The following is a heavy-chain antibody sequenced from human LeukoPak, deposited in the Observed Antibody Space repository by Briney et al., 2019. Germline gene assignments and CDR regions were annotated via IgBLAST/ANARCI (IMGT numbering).Heavy chain of an antibody. CDR2: INPNSGGT. CDR1: GYTFTGYY. Sequence: ASVKVSCKASGYTFTGYYMHWVRQAPGQGREWMGWINPNSGGTNYAQKFQGRVTMTRDTSISTAYMELSRLRSDDTAVYYCARVGYSYDSSGYYGFDYWGQGTLVTVSS. J-gene: IGHJ4*02. CDR3: ARVGYSYDSSGYYGFDY. D-gene: IGHD3-22*01. V-gene: IGHV1-2*02.